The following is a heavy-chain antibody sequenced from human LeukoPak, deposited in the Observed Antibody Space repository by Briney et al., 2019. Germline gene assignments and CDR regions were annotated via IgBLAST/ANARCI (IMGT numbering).Heavy chain of an antibody. CDR2: IHPSGST. CDR1: GGSISSYY. Sequence: SETLSLTCTVSGGSISSYYWSWIRQPAGKGLEWIGRIHPSGSTKYNPSLKSRVTMSVDTSKNQFSLKLSSVTAADTAVYYCARDSTYYDFWSGFVDYWGQGTLVTVSS. CDR3: ARDSTYYDFWSGFVDY. J-gene: IGHJ4*02. D-gene: IGHD3-3*01. V-gene: IGHV4-4*07.